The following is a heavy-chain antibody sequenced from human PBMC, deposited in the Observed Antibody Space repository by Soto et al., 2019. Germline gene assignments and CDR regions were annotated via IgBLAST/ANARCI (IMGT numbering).Heavy chain of an antibody. Sequence: PGGSLRLSCAASGFTFSSYAMHWVRQAPGKGLEWVAVISYDGSNKYYADSVKGRFTISRDNSKNTLYLQMNSLRAEDTAVYYSARAGIAAAGQLFDYWGQGTLVTVS. CDR3: ARAGIAAAGQLFDY. V-gene: IGHV3-30-3*01. CDR1: GFTFSSYA. CDR2: ISYDGSNK. J-gene: IGHJ4*02. D-gene: IGHD6-13*01.